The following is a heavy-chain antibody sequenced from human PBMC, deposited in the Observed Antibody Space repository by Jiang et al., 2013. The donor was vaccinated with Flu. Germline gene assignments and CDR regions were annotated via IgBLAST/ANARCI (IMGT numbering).Heavy chain of an antibody. V-gene: IGHV3-21*01. CDR3: ARDLPRGGESRVRGVISHWVYGMDV. Sequence: SISSSSSYIYYADSVKGRFTISRDNAKNSLYLQMNSLRAEDTAVYYCARDLPRGGESRVRGVISHWVYGMDVWGQGTTVTVSS. CDR2: ISSSSSYI. J-gene: IGHJ6*02. D-gene: IGHD3-10*01.